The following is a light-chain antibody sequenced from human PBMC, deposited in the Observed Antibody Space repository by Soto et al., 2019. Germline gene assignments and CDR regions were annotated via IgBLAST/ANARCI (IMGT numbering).Light chain of an antibody. CDR1: SSDVGGYNY. CDR2: DVS. J-gene: IGLJ1*01. Sequence: QSVLTQPASVSGSPGQSITISCTGTSSDVGGYNYVSWYQQHPGKAPKLIIYDVSDRPSGISSRFSASKSGNTASLTISGLQAEDEADYSCCSYTSSSTPWVFGTGTKVTVL. V-gene: IGLV2-14*03. CDR3: CSYTSSSTPWV.